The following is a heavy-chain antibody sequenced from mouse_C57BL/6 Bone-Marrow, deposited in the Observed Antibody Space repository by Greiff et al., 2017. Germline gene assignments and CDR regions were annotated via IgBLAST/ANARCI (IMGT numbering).Heavy chain of an antibody. CDR2: IYPSDSYT. Sequence: QVQLQQPGAELVRPGASVKLSCKASGYTFTSYWINWVKQRPGQGLEWIGNIYPSDSYTNYNEKFKDKATLTVDKSSSTAYMQLSSPTSEDSAVYYCTSEYYGSLWGQGTLVTVSA. CDR1: GYTFTSYW. J-gene: IGHJ3*01. V-gene: IGHV1-69*02. CDR3: TSEYYGSL. D-gene: IGHD1-1*01.